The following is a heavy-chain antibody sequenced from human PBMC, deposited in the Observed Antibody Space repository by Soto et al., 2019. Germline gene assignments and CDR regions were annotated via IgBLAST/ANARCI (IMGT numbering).Heavy chain of an antibody. J-gene: IGHJ4*02. CDR1: GGTFSSYT. D-gene: IGHD3-3*01. Sequence: QVQLVQSGAEVKKPGSSVKVSCKASGGTFSSYTLSWVRQAPGHGLAWMGRIIPILGIANYAQKFQGRVTITEDKSLSPAYMELSNLRSEDTGVYYCANYANYYFWRGSRFDHWGQGTLLTVSS. CDR2: IIPILGIA. V-gene: IGHV1-69*02. CDR3: ANYANYYFWRGSRFDH.